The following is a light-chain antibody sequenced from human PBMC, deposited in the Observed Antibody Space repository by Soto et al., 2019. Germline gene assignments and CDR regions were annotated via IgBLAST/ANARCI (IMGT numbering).Light chain of an antibody. J-gene: IGLJ2*01. CDR3: YSFAGFNTQ. CDR2: EVN. CDR1: SSGIGTFNL. Sequence: QSALTQPASVSGSPGQSIAISCTGNSSGIGTFNLVSWYQQHPGKAPKLIIYEVNKRPSGISSRFSGSKSGNTASLTISGLQAEGEADYYCYSFAGFNTQFGGGTKVTVL. V-gene: IGLV2-23*02.